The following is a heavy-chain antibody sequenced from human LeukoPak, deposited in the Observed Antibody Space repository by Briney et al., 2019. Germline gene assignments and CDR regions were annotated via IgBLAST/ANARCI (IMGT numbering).Heavy chain of an antibody. CDR2: IYDSGST. CDR3: ARGRAGDSSGWYSRTGFDY. CDR1: GGSIRSRGYY. Sequence: PSETLSLTCTVSGGSIRSRGYYWGWIRQPPGRGLEGIANIYDSGSTYYNPSLRSRVTISVDISKNQFSLKVTSVIATDTAVYYCARGRAGDSSGWYSRTGFDYWGQGTLVTVSS. D-gene: IGHD6-19*01. V-gene: IGHV4-39*01. J-gene: IGHJ4*02.